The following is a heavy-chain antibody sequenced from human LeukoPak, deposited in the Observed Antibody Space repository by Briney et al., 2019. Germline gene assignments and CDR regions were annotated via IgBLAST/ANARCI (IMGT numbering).Heavy chain of an antibody. CDR2: MNPNSGNT. CDR3: SSGSAETTAYGY. V-gene: IGHV1-8*03. J-gene: IGHJ4*02. D-gene: IGHD4-17*01. Sequence: ASVKVSCKASGYTFTSYDINWVRIGTAPGHELMGRMNPNSGNTGYSHTSLGRGTITRDATISTAYIERSGLGSAATAVCYCSSGSAETTAYGYWGQGTLVTVSS. CDR1: GYTFTSYD.